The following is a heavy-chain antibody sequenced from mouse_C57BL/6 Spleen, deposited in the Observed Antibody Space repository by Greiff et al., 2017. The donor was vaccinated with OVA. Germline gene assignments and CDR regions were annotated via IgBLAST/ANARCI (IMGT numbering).Heavy chain of an antibody. CDR2: IYPGDGDT. Sequence: VKVVESGPELVKPGASVKISCKASGYAFSSSWMNWVKQRPGKGLEWIGRIYPGDGDTNYNGKFKGKATLTADKSSSTAYMQLSSLTSEDSAVYFCADYYGSSPFAYWGQGTLVTVSA. CDR3: ADYYGSSPFAY. CDR1: GYAFSSSW. V-gene: IGHV1-82*01. D-gene: IGHD1-1*01. J-gene: IGHJ3*01.